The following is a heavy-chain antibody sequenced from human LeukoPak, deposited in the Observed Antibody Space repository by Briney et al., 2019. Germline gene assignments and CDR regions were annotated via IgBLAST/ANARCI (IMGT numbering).Heavy chain of an antibody. Sequence: SVKVSCKVSGGTFSSYAISWVRQAPGQGLEWMGRIIPIFGTANYAQKFQGRVTITTDESTSTAYMELSSLRSEDTAVYYCAREGEDIVVVPAASDWFDPWGQGTLVTVSS. CDR1: GGTFSSYA. CDR2: IIPIFGTA. V-gene: IGHV1-69*05. CDR3: AREGEDIVVVPAASDWFDP. D-gene: IGHD2-2*01. J-gene: IGHJ5*02.